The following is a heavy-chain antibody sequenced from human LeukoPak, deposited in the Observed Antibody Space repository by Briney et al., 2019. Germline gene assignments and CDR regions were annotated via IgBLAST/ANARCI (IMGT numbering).Heavy chain of an antibody. Sequence: PSETLSLTCTVSGGSISSYYWSWIRQPPGKGLEWIGYIYYSGSTNYNPSLKSRVTISVDTSKNQFSLKLSSVTAADTAMYYCARDRASDWYFDLWGRGTLVTVSS. D-gene: IGHD3-10*01. J-gene: IGHJ2*01. V-gene: IGHV4-59*01. CDR1: GGSISSYY. CDR2: IYYSGST. CDR3: ARDRASDWYFDL.